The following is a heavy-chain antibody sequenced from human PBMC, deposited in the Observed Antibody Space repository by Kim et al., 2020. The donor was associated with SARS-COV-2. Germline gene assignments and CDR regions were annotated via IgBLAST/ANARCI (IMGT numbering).Heavy chain of an antibody. CDR3: ARDRIGGYDSLFDY. CDR2: ISYDGSNK. CDR1: GFTFSSYA. Sequence: GRSLRLSCVASGFTFSSYAMHWVRQAPGKGLEWVAVISYDGSNKYYADSVKGRFTISRDNSKNTLYLQMNSLRAEDTAVYYCARDRIGGYDSLFDYWGQGTLVTVSS. J-gene: IGHJ4*02. D-gene: IGHD5-12*01. V-gene: IGHV3-30-3*01.